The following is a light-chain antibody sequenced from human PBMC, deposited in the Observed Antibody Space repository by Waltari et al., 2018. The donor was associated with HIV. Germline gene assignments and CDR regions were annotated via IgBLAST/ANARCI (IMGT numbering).Light chain of an antibody. CDR1: SSDIGGCNS. Sequence: QSALTHPPHASGPPGQSVSISCNGTSSDIGGCNSVSWYQQYPGKAPKVMIHEVNKRPSGVPDRFSGSKSGNTASLTVSGLQAEDEAYYYCSSYAGSNSWVFGGGTKLTVL. CDR2: EVN. CDR3: SSYAGSNSWV. V-gene: IGLV2-8*01. J-gene: IGLJ3*02.